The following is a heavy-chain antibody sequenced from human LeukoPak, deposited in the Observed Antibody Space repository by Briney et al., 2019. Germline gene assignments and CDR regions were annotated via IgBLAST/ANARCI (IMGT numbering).Heavy chain of an antibody. CDR3: AANVDIVATIWWYFDL. Sequence: GRSLRLSCAASGFTFSSYEMNWVRQAPGKGLEWVSYISSSGSTIYYADSVKGRFTISRDNAKNSLYLKMNSLRAEDTAVYYCAANVDIVATIWWYFDLSGRGTLVTVSS. CDR1: GFTFSSYE. V-gene: IGHV3-48*03. CDR2: ISSSGSTI. J-gene: IGHJ2*01. D-gene: IGHD5-12*01.